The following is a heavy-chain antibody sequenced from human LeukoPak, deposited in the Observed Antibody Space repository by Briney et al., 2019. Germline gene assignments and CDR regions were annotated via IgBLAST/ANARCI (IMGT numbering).Heavy chain of an antibody. Sequence: PLETLSLTCAVSGYSISSGYYWGWIRQPPGKGLEWIGSIYHSGSTYYNPSLKSRVTLSVDTSKNQFSLKLSSVTAADTAVYYCARALNYYDNSGYPDYWGQGTLVTVSS. V-gene: IGHV4-38-2*01. D-gene: IGHD3-22*01. CDR2: IYHSGST. CDR3: ARALNYYDNSGYPDY. J-gene: IGHJ4*02. CDR1: GYSISSGYY.